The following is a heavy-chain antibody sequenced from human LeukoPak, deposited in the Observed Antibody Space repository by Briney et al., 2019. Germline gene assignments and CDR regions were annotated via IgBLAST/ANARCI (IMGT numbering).Heavy chain of an antibody. CDR2: ISYDGSNK. D-gene: IGHD3-10*01. J-gene: IGHJ4*02. V-gene: IGHV3-30*04. CDR1: GFTFSSYA. Sequence: GGSLRLSCAASGFTFSSYAMHWVRQAPGKGLKWVAVISYDGSNKYYADSVKGRFTISRDNSKNTLYLQMNSLRAEDTAVYYCARDVTLGVFMVRGVIITDWGQGTLVTVSS. CDR3: ARDVTLGVFMVRGVIITD.